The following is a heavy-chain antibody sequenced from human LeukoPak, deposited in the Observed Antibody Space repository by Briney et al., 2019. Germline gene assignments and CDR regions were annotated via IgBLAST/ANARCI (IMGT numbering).Heavy chain of an antibody. V-gene: IGHV4-34*01. D-gene: IGHD3-22*01. Sequence: PSETLSLTCAVYGGSFSGYYWSWIRQPPGKGLEWIGEINHRGSTNYNPSLKSRVTISVDTSKNQFSLKLSSVTAADTAVYYCARGLGSSSGYSLDYWGQGTLVTVSS. CDR2: INHRGST. J-gene: IGHJ4*02. CDR1: GGSFSGYY. CDR3: ARGLGSSSGYSLDY.